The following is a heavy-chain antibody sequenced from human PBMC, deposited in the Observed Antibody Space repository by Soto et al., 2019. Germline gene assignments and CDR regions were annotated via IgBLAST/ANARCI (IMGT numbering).Heavy chain of an antibody. V-gene: IGHV1-3*01. CDR2: LNPATGKP. Sequence: QVHLVQSGAEVRNPGAYVKVSCKTSGYSYTTYSIHWVRQAPGHRLEWMGWLNPATGKPRYSERFQGRLTIAGDTSATTVFMELSSLSSEDTAVYYCAREYSNGRTQNYYFDFWGQGTLVTVSS. CDR3: AREYSNGRTQNYYFDF. D-gene: IGHD6-19*01. J-gene: IGHJ4*02. CDR1: GYSYTTYS.